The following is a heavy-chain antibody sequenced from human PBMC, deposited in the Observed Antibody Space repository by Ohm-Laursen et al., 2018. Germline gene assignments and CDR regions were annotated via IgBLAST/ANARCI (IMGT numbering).Heavy chain of an antibody. J-gene: IGHJ4*02. CDR1: GFTVSSNY. CDR3: ATAGPYSGDDY. Sequence: SLRLSCAASGFTVSSNYMTWVRQAPGKGLEGVSVIHSGGNTYYVDSVKGRFTISRDNSKNTLYLQMNSLRDEDTAVYYCATAGPYSGDDYWGQGTLVNVSS. V-gene: IGHV3-53*01. D-gene: IGHD6-25*01. CDR2: IHSGGNT.